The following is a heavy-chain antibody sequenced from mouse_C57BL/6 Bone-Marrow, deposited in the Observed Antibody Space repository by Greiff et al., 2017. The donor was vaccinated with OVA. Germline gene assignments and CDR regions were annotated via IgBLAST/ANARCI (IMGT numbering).Heavy chain of an antibody. CDR1: GFNIKDDY. CDR3: TTDGYAWFAY. CDR2: IDPENGDT. D-gene: IGHD2-2*01. Sequence: EVQVVESGAELVRPGASVKLSCTASGFNIKDDYMHWVKQRPEQGLEWIGWIDPENGDTEYASKFQGKATITADTSSNTAYLQLSSLTSEDTAVYYCTTDGYAWFAYWGQGTLVTVSA. J-gene: IGHJ3*01. V-gene: IGHV14-4*01.